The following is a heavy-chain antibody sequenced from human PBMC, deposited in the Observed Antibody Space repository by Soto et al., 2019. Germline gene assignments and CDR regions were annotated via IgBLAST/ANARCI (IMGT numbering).Heavy chain of an antibody. CDR2: INSDGSST. J-gene: IGHJ2*01. D-gene: IGHD1-26*01. CDR1: GFTFSSYW. V-gene: IGHV3-74*01. Sequence: EVQLVESGGGLVQPGGSLRLSCAASGFTFSSYWMHWVRQAPGKGLVWVSRINSDGSSTSYADSVKGRFTISRDNAKNTLYLQMNGLRAEDTAVYYCARGGSLNWYFDLWGRGTLVTVSS. CDR3: ARGGSLNWYFDL.